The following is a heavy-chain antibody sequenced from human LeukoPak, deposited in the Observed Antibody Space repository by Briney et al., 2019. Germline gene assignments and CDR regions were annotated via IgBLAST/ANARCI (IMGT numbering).Heavy chain of an antibody. J-gene: IGHJ4*02. CDR1: GFTLSTYG. D-gene: IGHD2-21*02. CDR2: ISSDGSNK. V-gene: IGHV3-30*18. Sequence: PGRSLRLSCAASGFTLSTYGMHWVRQAPGKGLEWVAVISSDGSNKFYADSVKGRFTISRDGSKNTLYLQMNSLRPDDTAVYFYAKPQVTANWYYFHYWGQGTLVTVSS. CDR3: AKPQVTANWYYFHY.